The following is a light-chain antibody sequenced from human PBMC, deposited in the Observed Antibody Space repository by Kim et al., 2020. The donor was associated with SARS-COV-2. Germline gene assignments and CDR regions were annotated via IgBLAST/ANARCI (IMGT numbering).Light chain of an antibody. CDR3: QQYDRSAVYT. CDR1: QSVSSSY. V-gene: IGKV3-20*01. CDR2: AAS. J-gene: IGKJ2*01. Sequence: EIVLTQSPGTLSLSPGERATLSCRASQSVSSSYLAWYQQKPGQAPRLLMYAASSRATGVPDRFSGSGSGTDFTLTISRLEPEDFAVYYCQQYDRSAVYTFGQGTKLEIK.